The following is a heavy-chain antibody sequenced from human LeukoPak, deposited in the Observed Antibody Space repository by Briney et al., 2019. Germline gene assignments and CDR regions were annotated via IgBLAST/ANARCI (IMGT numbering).Heavy chain of an antibody. CDR1: GFTFSSYS. CDR2: ISSSSSYI. V-gene: IGHV3-21*01. Sequence: GGSLRLSCAASGFTFSSYSMNWVRQAPGKGLEWVSSISSSSSYIYYADSVKGRFTISRDNAKNSLYLEMNSLRAEDTAVYYCARAVTVVTNNWFDPWGQGTLVTVSS. D-gene: IGHD4-23*01. CDR3: ARAVTVVTNNWFDP. J-gene: IGHJ5*02.